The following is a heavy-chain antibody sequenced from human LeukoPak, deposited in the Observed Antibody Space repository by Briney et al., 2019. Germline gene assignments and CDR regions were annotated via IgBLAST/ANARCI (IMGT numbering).Heavy chain of an antibody. CDR2: TYYGSKWYN. Sequence: SQTLSLTCAISGDSVSSNSAAWNWIRQSPSRGLEWLGRTYYGSKWYNDYAVSVKSRITINPDTSKNQFSLQLNSVTPEDTAVYYCARAPYSSGWYGNYFDYWGQGTLVTVSS. V-gene: IGHV6-1*01. J-gene: IGHJ4*02. D-gene: IGHD6-19*01. CDR1: GDSVSSNSAA. CDR3: ARAPYSSGWYGNYFDY.